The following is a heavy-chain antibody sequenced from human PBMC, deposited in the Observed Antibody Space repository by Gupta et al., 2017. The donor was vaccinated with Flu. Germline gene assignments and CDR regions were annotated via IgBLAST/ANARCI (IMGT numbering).Heavy chain of an antibody. CDR2: INQDGNKK. CDR1: GLTFTRSW. CDR3: VEAGGGSYP. V-gene: IGHV3-7*01. D-gene: IGHD3-3*01. Sequence: EVQLVESGGGLVQPGGSLRLSCAASGLTFTRSWMSWVRQAPGKGLEWVANINQDGNKKYYVDYVKGRFTISRDNAKNSLYLQMNSLRAEDTAVYYCVEAGGGSYPWGQGTLVTVSS. J-gene: IGHJ4*02.